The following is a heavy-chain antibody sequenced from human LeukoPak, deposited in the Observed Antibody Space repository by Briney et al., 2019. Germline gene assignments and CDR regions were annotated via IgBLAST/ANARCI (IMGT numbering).Heavy chain of an antibody. Sequence: GGSLRLSCAASGFTFSSYGMHWVRQAPGKGLEWVAVIWYDGSNKYYADSVKGRFTISRDNSKNTLYLQMNSLRAEDTAVYYCARPSSRRYYYFDYWGQGTLMTVSS. CDR3: ARPSSRRYYYFDY. V-gene: IGHV3-33*01. CDR2: IWYDGSNK. D-gene: IGHD6-13*01. J-gene: IGHJ4*02. CDR1: GFTFSSYG.